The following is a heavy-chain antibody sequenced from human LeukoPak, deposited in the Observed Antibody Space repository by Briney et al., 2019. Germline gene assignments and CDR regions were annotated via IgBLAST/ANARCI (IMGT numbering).Heavy chain of an antibody. V-gene: IGHV1-69*01. Sequence: ASVKVSCKASGGTFISYAIRWVRQAGGRGLEGMGGIIPILGTAKYAQKFQGRVTITADESTSTAYMELSSLRSEDTAVYYCARGLAYCGGDCFYYFDYWGQGTLVTVS. CDR1: GGTFISYA. CDR2: IIPILGTA. J-gene: IGHJ4*02. D-gene: IGHD2-21*02. CDR3: ARGLAYCGGDCFYYFDY.